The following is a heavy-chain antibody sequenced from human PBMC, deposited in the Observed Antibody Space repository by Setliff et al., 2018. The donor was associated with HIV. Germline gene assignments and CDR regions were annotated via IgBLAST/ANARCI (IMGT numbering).Heavy chain of an antibody. V-gene: IGHV1-46*01. D-gene: IGHD6-6*01. J-gene: IGHJ1*01. CDR3: ARDPAPSSSASYFQH. Sequence: ASVKVSCKASGYTFTNYNIHWVRQAPGQGLEWVGMVNPSGGSTAYAQKFQGRVTIIRDTSTSTVYMDLSSLRSEDTAVYYCARDPAPSSSASYFQHWGQGTPVTVSS. CDR1: GYTFTNYN. CDR2: VNPSGGST.